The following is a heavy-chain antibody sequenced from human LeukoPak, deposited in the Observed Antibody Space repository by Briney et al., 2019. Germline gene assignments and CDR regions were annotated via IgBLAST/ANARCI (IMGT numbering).Heavy chain of an antibody. CDR3: AKNMVRGVIITDYYYYGMDV. V-gene: IGHV3-74*01. CDR2: INEDGSTT. D-gene: IGHD3-10*01. CDR1: GFTFSSNW. J-gene: IGHJ6*02. Sequence: GGSLRLSCAASGFTFSSNWMHWVRQAPGKGLVWVSRINEDGSTTNYADSVKGRSTIFRDNAKNTLYLQMNSLRAEDTAVYYCAKNMVRGVIITDYYYYGMDVWGQGTTVTVSS.